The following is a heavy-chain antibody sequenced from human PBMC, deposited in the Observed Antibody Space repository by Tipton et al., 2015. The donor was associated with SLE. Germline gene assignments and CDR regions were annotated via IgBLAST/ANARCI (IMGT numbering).Heavy chain of an antibody. CDR3: AKDYGAYSSSWTYYYYYGMDV. Sequence: SLRLSCAGSGFTFEDYAMHWVRQAPGKGLELLSFISWSSGTIAYADSVKGRFTISRDNSKNTLYLQMNSLRAEDTAVYYCAKDYGAYSSSWTYYYYYGMDVWGQGTTVTVSS. J-gene: IGHJ6*02. V-gene: IGHV3-9*01. CDR1: GFTFEDYA. CDR2: ISWSSGTI. D-gene: IGHD6-13*01.